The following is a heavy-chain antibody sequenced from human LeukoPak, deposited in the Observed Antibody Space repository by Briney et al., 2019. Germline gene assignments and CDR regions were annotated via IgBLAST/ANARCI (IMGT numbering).Heavy chain of an antibody. Sequence: SETLSLTCAVSGYSISSGYYRGWIRQPPGKGLEWIGSIYHSGSTYYNPSLKSRVTISVDTSKNQFSLKLSSVTAADTAVYYCARHPGVTIFGVVIGRGFDYWGQGTLVTVSS. CDR3: ARHPGVTIFGVVIGRGFDY. V-gene: IGHV4-38-2*01. D-gene: IGHD3-3*01. J-gene: IGHJ4*02. CDR1: GYSISSGYY. CDR2: IYHSGST.